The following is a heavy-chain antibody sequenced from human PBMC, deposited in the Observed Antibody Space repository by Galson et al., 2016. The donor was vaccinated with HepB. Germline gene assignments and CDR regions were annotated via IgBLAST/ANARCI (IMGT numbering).Heavy chain of an antibody. J-gene: IGHJ4*02. CDR3: ARDYWGGSGCPPGGY. CDR1: GFTFSYYA. CDR2: MSYDGSSK. V-gene: IGHV3-30-3*01. Sequence: SLRLSCAASGFTFSYYAMYWVRQAPGKGLEWVAVMSYDGSSKNYADSVKGRFTISRDNSKSTLYLQMNSLRAEDTAVYYCARDYWGGSGCPPGGYWGQGTLVTVSA. D-gene: IGHD6-25*01.